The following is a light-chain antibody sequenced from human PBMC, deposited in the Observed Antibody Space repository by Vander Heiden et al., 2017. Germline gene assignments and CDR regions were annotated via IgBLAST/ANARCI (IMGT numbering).Light chain of an antibody. Sequence: DSVMTQTPLPSPVTLGQPPSLSCSSSQRLVHSDGNTYLSWLQQRPRQPTRLIIYKNSNPSSGVPDRSSRSAAATDFTLKSSMVEDEDVGVYYCKQDKEFRFTFGQGTKLEIK. CDR1: QRLVHSDGNTY. CDR3: KQDKEFRFT. V-gene: IGKV2-24*01. J-gene: IGKJ2*01. CDR2: KNS.